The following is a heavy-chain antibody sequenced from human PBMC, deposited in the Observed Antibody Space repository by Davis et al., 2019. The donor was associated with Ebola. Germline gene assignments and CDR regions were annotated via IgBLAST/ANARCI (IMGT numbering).Heavy chain of an antibody. CDR1: VYTFTSYY. CDR3: ARDYDFWSGYYNFDY. Sequence: SVKVSCKASVYTFTSYYIHWVRQAPGQGLEWMGIINPSGGSTSYAQKFQGRVTMTRDTSTSTVYMELSSLRSEDTAVYYCARDYDFWSGYYNFDYWGQGTLVTVSS. J-gene: IGHJ4*02. V-gene: IGHV1-46*01. CDR2: INPSGGST. D-gene: IGHD3-3*01.